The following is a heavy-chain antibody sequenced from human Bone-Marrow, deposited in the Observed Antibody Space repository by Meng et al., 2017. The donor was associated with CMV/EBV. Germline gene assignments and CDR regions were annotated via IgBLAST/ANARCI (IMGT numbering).Heavy chain of an antibody. Sequence: GESLKISCAASGFTFSSYGMHWVRQAPGKGLEWVAFIRYDGSNKYYADSVKGRFTISRDNSKNTLYLQMNSLRAEDTAVYYCAKDQGEKYCSSTSCHSYFAYWGPGKRVTGAS. V-gene: IGHV3-30*02. CDR3: AKDQGEKYCSSTSCHSYFAY. CDR1: GFTFSSYG. J-gene: IGHJ4*02. D-gene: IGHD2-2*01. CDR2: IRYDGSNK.